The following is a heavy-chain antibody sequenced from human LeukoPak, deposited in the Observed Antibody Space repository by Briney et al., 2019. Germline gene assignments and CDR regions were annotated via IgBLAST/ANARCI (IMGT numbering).Heavy chain of an antibody. J-gene: IGHJ5*02. V-gene: IGHV3-21*01. Sequence: PGGSLRLSCAASGFTFSTYAMSWVRQAPGKGLEWVSSISSSSSYIYYADSVKGRFTISRDNAKNSLYLQMNSLRAEDTAVYYCAYAVAGTLGFDPWGQGTLVTVSS. D-gene: IGHD6-19*01. CDR3: AYAVAGTLGFDP. CDR2: ISSSSSYI. CDR1: GFTFSTYA.